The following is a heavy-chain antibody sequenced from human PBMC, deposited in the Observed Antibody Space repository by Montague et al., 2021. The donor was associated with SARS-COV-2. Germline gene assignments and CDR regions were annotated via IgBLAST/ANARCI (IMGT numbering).Heavy chain of an antibody. CDR3: AASGRRGYSNPFHH. J-gene: IGHJ4*02. CDR2: ISYSGST. V-gene: IGHV4-59*06. D-gene: IGHD4-11*01. CDR1: GGSISSYY. Sequence: SETLSLTCTVSGGSISSYYWSWIRQPPGKGLEYIWAISYSGSTYYKPSLTSRVSISMDTSKNAFSLSLHSVTAADTAVYFCAASGRRGYSNPFHHCGRGSLVTVSS.